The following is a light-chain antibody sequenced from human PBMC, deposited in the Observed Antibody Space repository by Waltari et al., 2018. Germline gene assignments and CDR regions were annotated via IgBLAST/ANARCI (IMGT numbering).Light chain of an antibody. V-gene: IGLV2-14*01. Sequence: QSDLTQTASVSGSPGQAILISCTGTGRDVGGYDYVYWYPQYPGKAHRLIINDVYNRPSGCSYRFSGAKSDNTAALTLSGLQAEDESVFYCSSYTSSGVVFGGVTKLTVL. J-gene: IGLJ2*01. CDR2: DVY. CDR3: SSYTSSGVV. CDR1: GRDVGGYDY.